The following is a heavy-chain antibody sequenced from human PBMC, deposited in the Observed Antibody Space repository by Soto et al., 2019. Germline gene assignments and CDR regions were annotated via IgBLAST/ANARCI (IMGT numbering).Heavy chain of an antibody. V-gene: IGHV4-30-2*01. CDR2: IYHSGST. D-gene: IGHD2-15*01. Sequence: QLQLQESGSGLVKPSQTLSLTCVVSGGSISSDDYSWNWIRQPPGKGLEWVGFIYHSGSTYYNPSLKSRVTISVDRSKTQCSLKLSSGTAADTAVSYCARGLRMGDARDIWGQGTMVTVSS. CDR1: GGSISSDDYS. CDR3: ARGLRMGDARDI. J-gene: IGHJ3*02.